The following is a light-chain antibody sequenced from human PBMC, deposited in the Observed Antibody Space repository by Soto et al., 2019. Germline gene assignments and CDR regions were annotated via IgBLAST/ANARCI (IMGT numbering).Light chain of an antibody. J-gene: IGKJ4*01. V-gene: IGKV1-39*01. Sequence: DIQMTQSPSSLSASVGDRVTITCRASQSINTYLNWYQQKPGKAPKLLIYAASSLQSGVPSRFSGSGSGTEFTLTISSLQPVDFLSYYCQQSYSTPLTFGGGTKVEIK. CDR2: AAS. CDR1: QSINTY. CDR3: QQSYSTPLT.